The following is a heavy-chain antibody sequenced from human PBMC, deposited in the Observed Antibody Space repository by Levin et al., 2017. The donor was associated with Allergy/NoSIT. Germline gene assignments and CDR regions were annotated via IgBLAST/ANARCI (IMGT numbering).Heavy chain of an antibody. D-gene: IGHD6-6*01. J-gene: IGHJ4*02. CDR1: GFTFSTNW. Sequence: PGGSLRLSCTASGFTFSTNWMSWVRQAPGKGLEWLANIKQDGSERYYVDSLEGRFTISRDNARNALYLQMNSLRAEDTAVYYCVRYTSSREVYWGQGTLVTVSS. CDR2: IKQDGSER. V-gene: IGHV3-7*01. CDR3: VRYTSSREVY.